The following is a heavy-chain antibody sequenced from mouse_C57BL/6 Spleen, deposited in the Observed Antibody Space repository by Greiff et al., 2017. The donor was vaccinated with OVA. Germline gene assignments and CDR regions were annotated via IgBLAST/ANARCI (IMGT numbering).Heavy chain of an antibody. D-gene: IGHD2-13*01. Sequence: QVQLKESGTELVKPGASVKLSCKASGYTFTSYWMHWVKQRPGQGLEWIGNINPSNGGTNYNEKFKGKATLTVDKSSSTAYMQLSSLASQLWAVCSCTRWRECDRAWLTYGGQGTLVTVSA. V-gene: IGHV1-53*01. J-gene: IGHJ3*01. CDR3: TRWRECDRAWLTY. CDR1: GYTFTSYW. CDR2: INPSNGGT.